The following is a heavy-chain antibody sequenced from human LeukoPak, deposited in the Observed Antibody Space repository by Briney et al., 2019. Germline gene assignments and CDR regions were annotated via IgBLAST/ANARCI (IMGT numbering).Heavy chain of an antibody. J-gene: IGHJ5*02. D-gene: IGHD5-24*01. Sequence: GGSLRLSCAASGFTFSSYWMSWVRLAPGKGLEWVANIKGDGSEKWYADSVKGRFTISRDNARNSVYLQMNSLRAEDTAVYHCARDEYRSRWLHPWGQGTLVTVTS. CDR3: ARDEYRSRWLHP. V-gene: IGHV3-7*01. CDR1: GFTFSSYW. CDR2: IKGDGSEK.